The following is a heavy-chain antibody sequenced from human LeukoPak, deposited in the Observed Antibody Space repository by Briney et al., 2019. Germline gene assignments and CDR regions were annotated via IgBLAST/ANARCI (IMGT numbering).Heavy chain of an antibody. D-gene: IGHD6-19*01. CDR3: ADHLGSGWSFHY. V-gene: IGHV3-30*03. J-gene: IGHJ4*02. CDR2: ILYDGSSK. Sequence: PGRSLRLSCEASGFTFSNYGIHWVRQAPGKGLEWVAVILYDGSSKYYADSVKGRFIISRDNSKNTLYLQMNSLRAEDTAVYYCADHLGSGWSFHYWGQGTLVTVSS. CDR1: GFTFSNYG.